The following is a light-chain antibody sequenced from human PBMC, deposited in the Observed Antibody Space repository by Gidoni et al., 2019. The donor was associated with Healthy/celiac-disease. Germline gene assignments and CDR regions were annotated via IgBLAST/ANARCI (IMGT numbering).Light chain of an antibody. CDR3: QQYYDWPLT. Sequence: LMTQAPSILSVSPGERATLSCRASQSISNNLAWYQQKPGQAPRLVISGASTRATGFPARFSGSGSGTDFTPTISSLPSEDFAVYYCQQYYDWPLTFGGGTKVDFK. CDR1: QSISNN. CDR2: GAS. V-gene: IGKV3-15*01. J-gene: IGKJ4*01.